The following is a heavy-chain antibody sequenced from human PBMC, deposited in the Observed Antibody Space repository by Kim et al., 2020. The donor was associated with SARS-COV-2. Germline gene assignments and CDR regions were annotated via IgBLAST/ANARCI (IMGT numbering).Heavy chain of an antibody. CDR3: SEIDYGDYGKSNYYYYCGMDV. CDR1: GFTFSNAW. Sequence: GGSLRLSCAASGFTFSNAWMSWVRQAPGKGLEWVGRIKSKTDGGTTDYAAPVKGRFTISRDDSKNTLYLQMNSLKTEDTAVYYCSEIDYGDYGKSNYYYYCGMDVWGQGTTVTVSS. J-gene: IGHJ6*02. CDR2: IKSKTDGGTT. D-gene: IGHD4-17*01. V-gene: IGHV3-15*01.